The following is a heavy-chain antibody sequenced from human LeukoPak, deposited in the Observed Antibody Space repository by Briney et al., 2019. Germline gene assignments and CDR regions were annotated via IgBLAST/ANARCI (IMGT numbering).Heavy chain of an antibody. CDR3: ARDPGYCSGGSCD. Sequence: GGSLRLSCAASGFKFSRYNMNWVRQAPGKGLEWVSSISTSSIYIYYEDSVKGRFTVSRDNARDSLSLQMNSLRAEDTAVYYCARDPGYCSGGSCDGGQGTLVTVSS. D-gene: IGHD2-15*01. CDR1: GFKFSRYN. J-gene: IGHJ4*02. V-gene: IGHV3-21*01. CDR2: ISTSSIYI.